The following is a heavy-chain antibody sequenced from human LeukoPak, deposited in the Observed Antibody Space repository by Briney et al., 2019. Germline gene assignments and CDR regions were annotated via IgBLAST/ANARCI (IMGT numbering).Heavy chain of an antibody. Sequence: GESLKISCKGSGYSFTSYSIGWVRQMPGKGLEWMGIIYPGDSDSRYSPSFQGQVTISADKSINTAYLHWSSLKASDTAMYYCARRYSGYEYFEYWGQGTLVTVPS. CDR1: GYSFTSYS. V-gene: IGHV5-51*01. D-gene: IGHD5-12*01. CDR2: IYPGDSDS. J-gene: IGHJ4*02. CDR3: ARRYSGYEYFEY.